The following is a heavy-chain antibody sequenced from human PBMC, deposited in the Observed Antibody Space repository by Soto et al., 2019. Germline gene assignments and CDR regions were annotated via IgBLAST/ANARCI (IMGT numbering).Heavy chain of an antibody. CDR3: ARESHDILTGPPWVWYFDL. CDR1: GGSFSGYY. V-gene: IGHV4-34*01. Sequence: QVQLQQWGAGPLRPLETLSLTCGVSGGSFSGYYWAWIRQPPGKGLEWIGEINDRGSINYNPSLKSRVSISVATSKNHYSLNLRSVTAADTAVYYCARESHDILTGPPWVWYFDLWGRGTLVTVSS. CDR2: INDRGSI. J-gene: IGHJ2*01. D-gene: IGHD3-9*01.